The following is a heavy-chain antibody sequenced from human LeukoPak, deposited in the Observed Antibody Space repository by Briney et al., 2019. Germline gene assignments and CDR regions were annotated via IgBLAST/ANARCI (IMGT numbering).Heavy chain of an antibody. J-gene: IGHJ6*02. CDR2: IYSGGST. CDR3: ARDFSLYSNYPTYYYYGMDV. V-gene: IGHV3-66*01. CDR1: GFTVSSNY. Sequence: GGSLRLSCAASGFTVSSNYMSWVRQAPGKGLEWVPVIYSGGSTYYADSVKGRFTISRDNSKNTLYLQMNSLRAEDTAVYYCARDFSLYSNYPTYYYYGMDVWGQGTTVTVSS. D-gene: IGHD4-11*01.